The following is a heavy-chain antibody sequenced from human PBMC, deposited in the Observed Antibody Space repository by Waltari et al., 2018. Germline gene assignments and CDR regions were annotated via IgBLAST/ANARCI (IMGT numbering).Heavy chain of an antibody. CDR2: IIPIFGTA. V-gene: IGHV1-69*01. CDR3: ASSVVWGMDV. D-gene: IGHD6-6*01. J-gene: IGHJ6*02. CDR1: A. Sequence: AISWVRQAPGQGLEWMGGIIPIFGTANYAQKFQGRVTITADESTSTAYMELSSLRSEDTAVYYCASSVVWGMDVWGQGTTVTVSS.